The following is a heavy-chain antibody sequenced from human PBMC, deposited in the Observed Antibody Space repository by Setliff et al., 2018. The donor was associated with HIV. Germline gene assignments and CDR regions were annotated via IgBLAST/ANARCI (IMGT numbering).Heavy chain of an antibody. CDR3: ARGSYGSVLL. D-gene: IGHD6-19*01. Sequence: SETLSLTCTVSGGSISSYYWNWIRQSPLRGLEWLGRTYYRSKWYFDYAVSVKSRIIINPDTSKNQFSLHLNSVTPEDTAVYYCARGSYGSVLLWGQGNLVTVSS. V-gene: IGHV6-1*01. CDR1: GGSISSYY. CDR2: TYYRSKWYF. J-gene: IGHJ4*02.